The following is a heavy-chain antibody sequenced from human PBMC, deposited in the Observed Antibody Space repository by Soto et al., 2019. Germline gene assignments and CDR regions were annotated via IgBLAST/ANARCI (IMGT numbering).Heavy chain of an antibody. V-gene: IGHV1-24*01. J-gene: IGHJ6*03. CDR3: ATNQVVPAPGAYYYYMDV. Sequence: ASVKVSCKVSGYTLTELSMHWVRQAPGKGLEWMGGFDPEDGETIYAQKFQGRVTMTEDTSTDTAYMELSSLRSEDTAVYYCATNQVVPAPGAYYYYMDVWGKGTTVTVSS. D-gene: IGHD2-2*01. CDR2: FDPEDGET. CDR1: GYTLTELS.